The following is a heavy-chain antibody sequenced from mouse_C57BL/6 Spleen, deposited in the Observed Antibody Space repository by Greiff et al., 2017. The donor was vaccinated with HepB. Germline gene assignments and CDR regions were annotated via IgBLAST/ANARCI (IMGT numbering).Heavy chain of an antibody. D-gene: IGHD1-1*01. Sequence: QVQLQQSGPELVKPGASVKISCKASGYAFSSSWMNWVKQRPGKGLEWIGRIYPGDGDTNYNGKFKGKATLTADKSSSTTYMQLSSMTSEDSAVYFCAGRYYGSSYAMDYWGQGTSVTVSS. J-gene: IGHJ4*01. V-gene: IGHV1-82*01. CDR3: AGRYYGSSYAMDY. CDR1: GYAFSSSW. CDR2: IYPGDGDT.